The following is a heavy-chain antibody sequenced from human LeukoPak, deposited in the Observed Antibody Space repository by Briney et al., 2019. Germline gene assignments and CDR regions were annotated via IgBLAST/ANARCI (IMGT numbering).Heavy chain of an antibody. Sequence: SETLSLTCSVYGWSFSGYYWNWIRQPPGKGPEWIGDNNDSGSTNYNPSLKSRVTISVDTAKNQFSLNLTSVTAADTAVYYCARDGHMTTGDMNVWGKGTTVTVSS. J-gene: IGHJ6*03. CDR1: GWSFSGYY. CDR2: NNDSGST. D-gene: IGHD4-11*01. V-gene: IGHV4-34*01. CDR3: ARDGHMTTGDMNV.